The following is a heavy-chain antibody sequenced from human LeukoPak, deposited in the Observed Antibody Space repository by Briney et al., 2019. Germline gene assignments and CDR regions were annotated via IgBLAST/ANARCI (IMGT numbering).Heavy chain of an antibody. V-gene: IGHV4-59*01. D-gene: IGHD3-22*01. CDR2: IYYSGST. Sequence: TSETLSLTCTVSGGSISSYYWSWIRQPPGKGLEWIGYIYYSGSTNYNPSLKSRVTISVDTSKNQFSLKLSSVTAADTAVYYCARGLIYYYDSSGYYFDYWGQGTLVTVSS. CDR3: ARGLIYYYDSSGYYFDY. J-gene: IGHJ4*02. CDR1: GGSISSYY.